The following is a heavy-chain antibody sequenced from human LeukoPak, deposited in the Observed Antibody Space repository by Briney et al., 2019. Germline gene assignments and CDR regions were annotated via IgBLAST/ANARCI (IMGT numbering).Heavy chain of an antibody. J-gene: IGHJ4*02. D-gene: IGHD6-6*01. CDR2: IYYSGSI. V-gene: IGHV4-59*01. CDR3: ARGNGYSTSGADFDY. CDR1: GGSISSYY. Sequence: TSETLSLTCTVSGGSISSYYWSWIRQPPGKGLEWIGYIYYSGSINYNPSLKGRVTISVDTSKNQFSLKLNSVTAADTAVYYCARGNGYSTSGADFDYWGQGTLVTVS.